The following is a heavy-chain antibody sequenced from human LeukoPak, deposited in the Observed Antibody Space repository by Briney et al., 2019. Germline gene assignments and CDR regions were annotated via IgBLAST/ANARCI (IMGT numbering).Heavy chain of an antibody. V-gene: IGHV4-38-2*02. D-gene: IGHD6-6*01. J-gene: IGHJ4*02. CDR2: MYHSGDT. CDR1: GYSVSSGYY. Sequence: PSETLSLTCTVSGYSVSSGYYWGWIRQPPGKGLEWIGSMYHSGDTYYNPSLKSRVTISVDTSKNQFPLKLSSVTAADTAVYYCARLGSSSPIYWGQGTLVTVSS. CDR3: ARLGSSSPIY.